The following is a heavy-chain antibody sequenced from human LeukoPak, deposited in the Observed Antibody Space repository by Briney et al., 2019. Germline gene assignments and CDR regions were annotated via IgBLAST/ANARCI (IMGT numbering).Heavy chain of an antibody. Sequence: PGGSLRLSCASSGFTFNNYGMSWVRLAPGKGLEWVSGISGSGDNTYYADSAKGRFTISRDSSRDTLYLQMNSLRAEDTAVYYCAKSRSAVAVAGSNYWGQGTLVTVSS. V-gene: IGHV3-23*01. CDR1: GFTFNNYG. J-gene: IGHJ4*02. CDR3: AKSRSAVAVAGSNY. CDR2: ISGSGDNT. D-gene: IGHD6-19*01.